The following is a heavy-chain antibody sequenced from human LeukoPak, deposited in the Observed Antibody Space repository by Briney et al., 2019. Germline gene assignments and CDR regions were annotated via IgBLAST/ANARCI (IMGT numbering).Heavy chain of an antibody. D-gene: IGHD3-10*01. Sequence: PSETLSLTCTVSGGSISSYYWSWIRQPAGKGLEWIGRIYTSGSTNYNPSLKSRVTMSVDTSKNQFSLKLSSVTAADTAVYYCAREVYYGSGSHYYYYYYMDVWAKGPRSPSP. J-gene: IGHJ6*03. CDR2: IYTSGST. V-gene: IGHV4-4*07. CDR3: AREVYYGSGSHYYYYYYMDV. CDR1: GGSISSYY.